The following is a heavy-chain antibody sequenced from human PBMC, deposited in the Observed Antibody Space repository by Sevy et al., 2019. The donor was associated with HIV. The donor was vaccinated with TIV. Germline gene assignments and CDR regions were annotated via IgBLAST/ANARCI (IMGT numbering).Heavy chain of an antibody. CDR2: VYYSGRT. J-gene: IGHJ3*02. D-gene: IGHD3-22*01. Sequence: SETLSLTCTVSGGSISSFYWSWIQQPPGKGLEWIGFVYYSGRTYYNPSLKSRVTISLDTSKNQFSLKLSSVTAADTAMYYCARRDDSTGYYRTDAFDIWGQGTMVTVSS. CDR3: ARRDDSTGYYRTDAFDI. V-gene: IGHV4-59*12. CDR1: GGSISSFY.